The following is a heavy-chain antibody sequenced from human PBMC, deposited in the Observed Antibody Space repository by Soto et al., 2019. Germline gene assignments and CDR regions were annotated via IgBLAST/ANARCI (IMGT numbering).Heavy chain of an antibody. CDR1: GFTFRNHA. V-gene: IGHV3-23*01. CDR2: FSGSGGTT. CDR3: ARDPSPVSSAWFYFDY. D-gene: IGHD6-19*01. Sequence: EVQLLESGGGLVQPGGSLRLSCAASGFTFRNHAMSWVRQAPGKGLEWVSGFSGSGGTTYYADSVKGRFTVSRDNSKSTLYLQMDKLRVDDTAVYFCARDPSPVSSAWFYFDYWGQGTLVTVSP. J-gene: IGHJ4*02.